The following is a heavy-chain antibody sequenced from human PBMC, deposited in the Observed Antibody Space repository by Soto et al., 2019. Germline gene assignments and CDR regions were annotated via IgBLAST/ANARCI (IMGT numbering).Heavy chain of an antibody. CDR3: ARYLWFSSSAYYFDY. D-gene: IGHD6-6*01. CDR2: ISSSSSYI. Sequence: EVQLVESGCGLVKPGGSLRLSCAASGFTFSSYIMNWVRQAPGKGLEWVSSISSSSSYIYYADSVKGRFTSSRDNANNFLYLQMNSLRAEDTAVYYCARYLWFSSSAYYFDYWGQRTLVTVSS. CDR1: GFTFSSYI. J-gene: IGHJ4*02. V-gene: IGHV3-21*01.